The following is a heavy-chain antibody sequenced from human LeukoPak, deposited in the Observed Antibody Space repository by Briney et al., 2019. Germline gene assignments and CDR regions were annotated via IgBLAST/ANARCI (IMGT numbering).Heavy chain of an antibody. CDR2: FNPNSGGT. J-gene: IGHJ4*02. CDR1: GYTFTHYY. Sequence: ASVKVSCKASGYTFTHYYMYWVRQAPGQGLEWMGRFNPNSGGTNYAQKFQGRVTMTRDTSISTAYMELSRLRSDDTAVYYCARGGTTVTFYYFDYWGQGTLVTVSS. CDR3: ARGGTTVTFYYFDY. D-gene: IGHD4-17*01. V-gene: IGHV1-2*06.